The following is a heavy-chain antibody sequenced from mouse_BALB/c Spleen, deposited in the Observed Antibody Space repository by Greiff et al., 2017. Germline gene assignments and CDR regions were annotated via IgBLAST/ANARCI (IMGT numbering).Heavy chain of an antibody. CDR3: ARHDRYDVGYGYFDV. CDR2: ISSGGSYT. Sequence: EVQGVESGGDLVKPGGSLKLSCAASGFTFSSYGMSWVRQTPDKRLEWVATISSGGSYTYYPDSVKGRFTISRDNAKNTLYLQMSSLKSEDTAMYYCARHDRYDVGYGYFDVWGAGTTVTVSS. J-gene: IGHJ1*01. CDR1: GFTFSSYG. V-gene: IGHV5-6*01. D-gene: IGHD2-14*01.